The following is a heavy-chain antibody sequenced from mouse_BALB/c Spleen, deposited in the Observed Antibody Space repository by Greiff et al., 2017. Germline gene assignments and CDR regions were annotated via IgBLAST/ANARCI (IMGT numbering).Heavy chain of an antibody. CDR1: GYTFTDYA. Sequence: VKLMESGPEVVRPGVSVKISCKGSGYTFTDYAMHWVKQSHAKSLEWIGVISTYNGNTNYNQKFKGKATMTVDKSSSTAYMELARLTSEDSAIYYCAKEGGDRYDDYYAMDYWGQGTSVTVSS. CDR2: ISTYNGNT. D-gene: IGHD2-14*01. J-gene: IGHJ4*01. CDR3: AKEGGDRYDDYYAMDY. V-gene: IGHV1-67*01.